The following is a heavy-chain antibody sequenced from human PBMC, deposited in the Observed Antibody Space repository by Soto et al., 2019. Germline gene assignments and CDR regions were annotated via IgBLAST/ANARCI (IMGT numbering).Heavy chain of an antibody. J-gene: IGHJ4*02. CDR1: GFTFSNAW. D-gene: IGHD4-17*01. V-gene: IGHV3-15*01. CDR3: TTEEVYGDFDY. CDR2: IKSKTDGGTT. Sequence: GGSLRLSCAASGFTFSNAWMSWVRQAPGKGLEWVGRIKSKTDGGTTDYAAPVKGRFTISRDDSKNTLYLQMNSLKTGDTAVYYCTTEEVYGDFDYWGQGTLVTFSS.